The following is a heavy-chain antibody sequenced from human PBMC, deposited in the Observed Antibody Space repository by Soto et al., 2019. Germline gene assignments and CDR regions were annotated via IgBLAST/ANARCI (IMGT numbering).Heavy chain of an antibody. CDR3: ARTDTAIAAPFDY. CDR1: GGSISSGGYY. J-gene: IGHJ4*02. D-gene: IGHD5-18*01. Sequence: QVQLQESGPGLVKPSQTLSLTCTVSGGSISSGGYYWSWIRQHPGKGLEWIGYIYYSGSTYYNPYLKSRVTRSVDTSKNQFSLKLSSVTAADTAVYYCARTDTAIAAPFDYWGQGTLVTVSS. V-gene: IGHV4-31*03. CDR2: IYYSGST.